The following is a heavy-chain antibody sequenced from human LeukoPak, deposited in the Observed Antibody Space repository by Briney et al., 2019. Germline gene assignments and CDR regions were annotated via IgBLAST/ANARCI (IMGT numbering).Heavy chain of an antibody. D-gene: IGHD5/OR15-5a*01. CDR3: ARGGEVVYDY. Sequence: GGSLRLSCAASGFTFSSYAMHWVRQAPGKGLEWVAVISYDGSNKYYADSVKGRFTISRDNSENTLYLQMNSLRAEDTAVYYCARGGEVVYDYWGQGTLVTVSS. V-gene: IGHV3-30-3*01. CDR2: ISYDGSNK. J-gene: IGHJ4*02. CDR1: GFTFSSYA.